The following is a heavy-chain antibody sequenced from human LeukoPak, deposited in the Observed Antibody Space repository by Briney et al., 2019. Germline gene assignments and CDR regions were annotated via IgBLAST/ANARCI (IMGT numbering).Heavy chain of an antibody. CDR2: IYHDGKT. V-gene: IGHV4/OR15-8*02. CDR1: GGSISTANW. CDR3: ATASYYYGSSGPTDY. Sequence: SETLSLTCTVSGGSISTANWWSWVRQSPGKGLEWIGEIYHDGKTNYHPSLESRVTVWMDKPRNQFSLRMHSMTAADTAVYYCATASYYYGSSGPTDYWGQGTLVTVSS. D-gene: IGHD3-22*01. J-gene: IGHJ4*02.